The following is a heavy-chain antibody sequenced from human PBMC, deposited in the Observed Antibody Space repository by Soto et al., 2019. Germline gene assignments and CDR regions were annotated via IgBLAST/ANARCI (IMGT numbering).Heavy chain of an antibody. Sequence: EAQLLESGGDLVQPGGSLRLSCEASGFTFSSYAMSWVRQAPGKGLEWVSAISGSGGSTYYADSVKGRFTISRDNSKNTVFLQMNSLRADDTALYYCSGLRRWVGATSDRAFDIWGPGTMVTVSS. J-gene: IGHJ3*02. CDR1: GFTFSSYA. D-gene: IGHD1-26*01. V-gene: IGHV3-23*01. CDR2: ISGSGGST. CDR3: SGLRRWVGATSDRAFDI.